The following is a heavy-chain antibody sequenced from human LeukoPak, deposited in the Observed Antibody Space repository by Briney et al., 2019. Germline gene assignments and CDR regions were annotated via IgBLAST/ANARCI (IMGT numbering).Heavy chain of an antibody. V-gene: IGHV3-23*01. CDR1: GGSISGYY. Sequence: ETLSLTCTVSGGSISGYYWSWSRQPPGKGLEWVSAISGSGGSTYYADSVKGRFTISRDNSKNTLYLQMNSLRAEDTAVYYCAKDLLSLWEPNSPFGYWGQGTLVTVSS. CDR2: ISGSGGST. D-gene: IGHD1-26*01. CDR3: AKDLLSLWEPNSPFGY. J-gene: IGHJ4*02.